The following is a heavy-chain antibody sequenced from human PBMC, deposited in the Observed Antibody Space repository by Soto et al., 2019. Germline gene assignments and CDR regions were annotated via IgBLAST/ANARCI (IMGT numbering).Heavy chain of an antibody. CDR3: ARGSAGGYCSSTSCYEPIFDY. CDR2: IIPIFGTA. CDR1: GGTFSSYA. V-gene: IGHV1-69*13. D-gene: IGHD2-2*01. Sequence: SVKVSCKASGGTFSSYAISWVRQAPGQGLEWMGGIIPIFGTANYAQKFQGRVTITADESTSTAYMELSSLRSEDTAVYYCARGSAGGYCSSTSCYEPIFDYWGQGTLVTVSS. J-gene: IGHJ4*02.